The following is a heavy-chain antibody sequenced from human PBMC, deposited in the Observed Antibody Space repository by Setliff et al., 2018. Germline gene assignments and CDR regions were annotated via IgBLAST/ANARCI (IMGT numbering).Heavy chain of an antibody. V-gene: IGHV4-59*12. CDR3: ARDVRVASSSWFKSAFDI. CDR1: GGSISVYY. J-gene: IGHJ3*02. Sequence: SETLSLTCTVSGGSISVYYWTWFRQPPGKGLEWIGYISSGSTYYNPSLKSRVTISVDTSKNQFSLKLSSVTAADTAVYYCARDVRVASSSWFKSAFDIWGQGTMVTVS. D-gene: IGHD6-13*01. CDR2: ISSGST.